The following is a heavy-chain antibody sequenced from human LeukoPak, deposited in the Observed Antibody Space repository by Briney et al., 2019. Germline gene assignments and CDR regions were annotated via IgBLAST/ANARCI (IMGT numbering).Heavy chain of an antibody. CDR3: ARIPGGYFDY. CDR1: GYGFTNYG. D-gene: IGHD2-15*01. Sequence: ASVKVSCKASGYGFTNYGISWVRKAPGQGLEWMGWISAYNGSTNYAQKLQGRVTMTTDTSTSTAYMELRSLRSDDTAVYYCARIPGGYFDYWGQGTLVTVSS. V-gene: IGHV1-18*01. J-gene: IGHJ4*02. CDR2: ISAYNGST.